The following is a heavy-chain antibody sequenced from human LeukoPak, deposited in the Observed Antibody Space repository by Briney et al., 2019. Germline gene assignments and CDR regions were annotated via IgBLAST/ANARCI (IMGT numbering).Heavy chain of an antibody. D-gene: IGHD3-10*01. CDR1: GFTFSSYW. V-gene: IGHV3-7*01. Sequence: GGSLRLSCAASGFTFSSYWMSWVRQAPGKGLEWVANIKQDGSEKYYVDSVKGRFTISRDNAKNSLYLQMNSLRAEDTAVYYCARHAYTGWWFGELSSRPYYFDYWGQGTLVTVSS. CDR3: ARHAYTGWWFGELSSRPYYFDY. CDR2: IKQDGSEK. J-gene: IGHJ4*02.